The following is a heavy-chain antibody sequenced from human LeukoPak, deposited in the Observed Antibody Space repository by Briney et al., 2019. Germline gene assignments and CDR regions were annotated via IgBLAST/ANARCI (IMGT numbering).Heavy chain of an antibody. CDR3: AREWYCSSPSCEYYLEH. D-gene: IGHD2-2*01. V-gene: IGHV4-38-2*02. Sequence: PSETLSLSCAASGYSFSSCDFRGLRQAPRGGVEGWCGISHNSGKTYYAPSLRGRVTISLDTSKNPLYVNMITVTAADTAVYYCAREWYCSSPSCEYYLEHWGQETLDSVSS. J-gene: IGHJ4*02. CDR2: SHNSGKT. CDR1: GYSFSSCDF.